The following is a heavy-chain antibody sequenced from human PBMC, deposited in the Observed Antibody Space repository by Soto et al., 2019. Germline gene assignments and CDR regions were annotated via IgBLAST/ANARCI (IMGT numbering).Heavy chain of an antibody. V-gene: IGHV3-30*04. CDR3: AKDGQLPFDY. CDR2: ISYDGSNK. D-gene: IGHD6-13*01. CDR1: GFTFSSYA. Sequence: QVQLVESGGGVVQPGRSLRLSCAASGFTFSSYAMHWVRQAPGKGLEWVAVISYDGSNKYYADSVKGRFTISRDNSKNTLYLQMNSLRAEDTAVYYCAKDGQLPFDYWGQGTLVTVSS. J-gene: IGHJ4*02.